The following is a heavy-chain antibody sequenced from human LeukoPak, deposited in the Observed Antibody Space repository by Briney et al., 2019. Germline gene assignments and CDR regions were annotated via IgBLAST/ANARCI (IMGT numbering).Heavy chain of an antibody. CDR3: TRNLGGSWPNLDAFDI. V-gene: IGHV1-8*01. D-gene: IGHD6-13*01. J-gene: IGHJ3*02. CDR2: MNPNSGNT. CDR1: GYTFTSYD. Sequence: ASVMVSCKASGYTFTSYDINWVRQATGQGLEWMGWMNPNSGNTGYAQKFQGRVTMTRNTSISTAYMELSSLRSEDTAVYYCTRNLGGSWPNLDAFDIWGQGTMVTVSS.